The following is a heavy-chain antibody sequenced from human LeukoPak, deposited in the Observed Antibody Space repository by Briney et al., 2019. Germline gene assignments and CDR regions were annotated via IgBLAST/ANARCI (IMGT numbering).Heavy chain of an antibody. D-gene: IGHD3-22*01. CDR2: INPNSGDT. CDR3: ARVYARSGYSTGRNPFDY. CDR1: GYTFTGNY. Sequence: ASVKVSCKASGYTFTGNYMHWVRQAPGQGLEWMGWINPNSGDTNYAQKFQGRVTMTRDTSISTAYMELSRLRSDDTAVYYCARVYARSGYSTGRNPFDYWGQGTLVTVSS. J-gene: IGHJ4*02. V-gene: IGHV1-2*02.